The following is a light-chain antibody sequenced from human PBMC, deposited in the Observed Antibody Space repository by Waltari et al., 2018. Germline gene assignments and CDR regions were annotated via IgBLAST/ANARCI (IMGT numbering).Light chain of an antibody. V-gene: IGLV2-11*01. CDR2: DVN. J-gene: IGLJ2*01. CDR1: STNIGDSRY. CDR3: CSYAVGTYTWF. Sequence: QSALTQPRSVSGSPGQSVTISCTGTSTNIGDSRYVSWYQQHPGKAPTAVLHDVNRRPSGVPDRFTASKSGNTASLTISGLQAEDEGDYYCCSYAVGTYTWFFGGGTKLTVL.